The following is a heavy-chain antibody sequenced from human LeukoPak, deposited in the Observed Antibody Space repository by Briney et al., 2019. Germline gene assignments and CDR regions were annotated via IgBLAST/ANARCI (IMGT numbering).Heavy chain of an antibody. V-gene: IGHV4-59*01. J-gene: IGHJ5*02. Sequence: SETLSLTCTVSAASINSYYWSWLRQPPGKGLEWIGYIYYSGYTNYNPSLKSRVTISVDTSKNQFSLKLSSVTAADTAVYYCASSKTNGDSSGWYAWFDPWGQGTLVTVSS. D-gene: IGHD6-19*01. CDR2: IYYSGYT. CDR1: AASINSYY. CDR3: ASSKTNGDSSGWYAWFDP.